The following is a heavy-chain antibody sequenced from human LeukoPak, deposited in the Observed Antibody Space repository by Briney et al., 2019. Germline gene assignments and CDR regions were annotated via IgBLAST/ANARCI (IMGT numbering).Heavy chain of an antibody. V-gene: IGHV3-11*04. J-gene: IGHJ6*03. CDR2: ISSSGSTI. Sequence: GGSLRLSCAASGFTFSDYYMSWIRQAPGKGLEWVSYISSSGSTIYYADSVKGRFTISRDNAKNSLYLQMNSLRAEDTAVYYCAKVVVPAAMTEYYYYYMDVWGKRTTVTVSS. D-gene: IGHD2-2*01. CDR3: AKVVVPAAMTEYYYYYMDV. CDR1: GFTFSDYY.